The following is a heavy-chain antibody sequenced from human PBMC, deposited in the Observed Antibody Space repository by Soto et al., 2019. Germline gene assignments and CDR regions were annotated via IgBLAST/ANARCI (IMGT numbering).Heavy chain of an antibody. CDR2: INHSGST. CDR3: ARGRSSGWYYYYYYMDV. V-gene: IGHV4-34*01. Sequence: SETLSLTCAVYGGSFSGYYWGWIRQPPGKGLEWIGEINHSGSTSYNPSLKSRVTISVDTSKNQSSLKLSSVTAADTAVYYCARGRSSGWYYYYYYMDVWGKGTTVTVSS. J-gene: IGHJ6*03. D-gene: IGHD6-19*01. CDR1: GGSFSGYY.